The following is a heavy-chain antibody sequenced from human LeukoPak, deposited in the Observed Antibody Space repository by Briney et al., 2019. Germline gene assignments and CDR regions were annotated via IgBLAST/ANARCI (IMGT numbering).Heavy chain of an antibody. Sequence: SETLSLTCAVYGGSFSGYYWSWIRQPPGKGLEWIGEINHSGGTNYNPSLKSRVTISVDTSKNQFSLKLSSVTAADTAVYYCARGGRPLRLGELSSSAPWGQGTLVTVSS. CDR2: INHSGGT. V-gene: IGHV4-34*01. CDR3: ARGGRPLRLGELSSSAP. CDR1: GGSFSGYY. J-gene: IGHJ5*02. D-gene: IGHD3-16*02.